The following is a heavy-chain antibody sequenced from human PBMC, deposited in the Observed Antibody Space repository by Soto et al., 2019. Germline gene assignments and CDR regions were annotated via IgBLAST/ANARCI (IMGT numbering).Heavy chain of an antibody. CDR2: IIPIFGTA. J-gene: IGHJ3*02. D-gene: IGHD4-17*01. V-gene: IGHV1-69*13. CDR3: ARNYGGNSDHAFDI. Sequence: GASVKVSCKASGYTFTSYGISWVRQAPGQGLEWMGGIIPIFGTANYAQKFQGRVTITADESTSTAYMELSSLRSEDTAVYYCARNYGGNSDHAFDIWGQGTMVTVSS. CDR1: GYTFTSYG.